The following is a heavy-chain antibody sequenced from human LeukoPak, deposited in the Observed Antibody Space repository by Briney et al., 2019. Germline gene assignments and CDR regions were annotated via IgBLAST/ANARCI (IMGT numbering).Heavy chain of an antibody. Sequence: SETLSLTCTVSGGSISSYYWSWIRQPPGKGLEWIGYIYYSGSTNYNPSLKSRVTISVDTSKNQFSLKLSSVTAADTAVYYCARHFGLTTHWGAFDIWGQGTMVTVSS. CDR2: IYYSGST. CDR1: GGSISSYY. CDR3: ARHFGLTTHWGAFDI. D-gene: IGHD2/OR15-2a*01. J-gene: IGHJ3*02. V-gene: IGHV4-59*08.